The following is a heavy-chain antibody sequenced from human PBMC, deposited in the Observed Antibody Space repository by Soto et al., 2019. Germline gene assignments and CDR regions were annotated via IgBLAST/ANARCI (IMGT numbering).Heavy chain of an antibody. CDR2: ISGSGGST. CDR3: AKALGYCSGGSCPPGPF. V-gene: IGHV3-23*01. Sequence: LRLSCAASGFTFSSYAMSWVRQAPGKGLEWVSAISGSGGSTYYADSVKGRFTISRDNSKNTLYLQMNSLRAEDTAVYYCAKALGYCSGGSCPPGPFWGQGTLVTVSS. J-gene: IGHJ4*02. D-gene: IGHD2-15*01. CDR1: GFTFSSYA.